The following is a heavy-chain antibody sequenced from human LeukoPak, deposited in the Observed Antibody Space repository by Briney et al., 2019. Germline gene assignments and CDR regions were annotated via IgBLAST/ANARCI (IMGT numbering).Heavy chain of an antibody. CDR1: GFTFSSYA. CDR3: ARDQGVHY. D-gene: IGHD3-16*01. CDR2: ISYDGSNK. Sequence: PGRSLRLSCAASGFTFSSYAMHWVRQAPGKGLEWVAVISYDGSNKYYADSVKGRFTISRDNSKNTLYLQMNSLRAEDTAVYYCARDQGVHYWGQGTLVTVSS. J-gene: IGHJ4*02. V-gene: IGHV3-30-3*01.